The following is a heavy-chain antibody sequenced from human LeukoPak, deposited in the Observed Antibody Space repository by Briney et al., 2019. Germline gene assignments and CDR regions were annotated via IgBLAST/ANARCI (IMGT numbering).Heavy chain of an antibody. V-gene: IGHV3-74*01. CDR1: GFTFSSYW. CDR2: INSDGSRT. J-gene: IGHJ3*02. Sequence: LAGGSLRLSCAASGFTFSSYWMHWVRQAPGKGLVWVSRINSDGSRTTYADSVKGRVTISLDTSRNQFSLKLNSVTAADTAVYYCAKSNGYGLVDIWGQGTMVTVSS. CDR3: AKSNGYGLVDI. D-gene: IGHD3-22*01.